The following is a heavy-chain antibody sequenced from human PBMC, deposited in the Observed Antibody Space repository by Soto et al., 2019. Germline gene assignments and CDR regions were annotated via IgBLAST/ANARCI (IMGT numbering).Heavy chain of an antibody. CDR2: ISYDGSNK. V-gene: IGHV3-30-3*01. Sequence: QVQLVESGGGVVQPGRSLRLSCAASGFTFSSYAMHWVRQAPGKGLEWVAVISYDGSNKYYADSVKGRFTISRDNSKNPLYLQMNSLRAEDTAVYYCARSRARSGWYAFDYWGQGTLVTVSS. CDR3: ARSRARSGWYAFDY. D-gene: IGHD6-19*01. J-gene: IGHJ4*02. CDR1: GFTFSSYA.